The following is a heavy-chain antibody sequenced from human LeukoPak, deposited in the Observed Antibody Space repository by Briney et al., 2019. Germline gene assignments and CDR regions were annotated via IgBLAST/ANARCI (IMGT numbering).Heavy chain of an antibody. V-gene: IGHV1-46*01. Sequence: ASVKVSCKASGYTFTSYYMHWVRQAPGQGLEWMGIINPSGGSTSYAQKFQGRVTMTRDMSTSTVYMELSSLRPEDTAVYYCARSGVAPDVIRYNWFDPWGQGTLVTVSS. J-gene: IGHJ5*02. CDR1: GYTFTSYY. D-gene: IGHD2-15*01. CDR3: ARSGVAPDVIRYNWFDP. CDR2: INPSGGST.